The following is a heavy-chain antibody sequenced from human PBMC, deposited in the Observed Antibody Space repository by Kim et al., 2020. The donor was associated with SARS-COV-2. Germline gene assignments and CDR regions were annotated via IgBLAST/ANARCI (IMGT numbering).Heavy chain of an antibody. CDR2: ISWNSGSI. Sequence: GGSLRLSCAASGFTFDDYAMHWVRQAPGKGLEWVSGISWNSGSIGYADSVKGRFTISRDNAKNSMYLQMNSLRAEDTALYYCAKDSNTPDWYFDLWGRGT. CDR1: GFTFDDYA. D-gene: IGHD2-2*02. J-gene: IGHJ2*01. CDR3: AKDSNTPDWYFDL. V-gene: IGHV3-9*01.